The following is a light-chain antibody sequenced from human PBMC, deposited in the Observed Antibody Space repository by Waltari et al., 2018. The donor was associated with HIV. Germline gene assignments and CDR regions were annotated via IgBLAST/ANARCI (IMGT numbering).Light chain of an antibody. J-gene: IGLJ2*01. Sequence: QSVLTQPPSVSGAPGQRVTIACTGTRSNIGAGFDVHWYQQIPGNAPKLLIYDNNMRPAGVPDRFSGSKSGTSASLAITGLQSEDEAEYFCQSYDMSQSGSLVFGGGTILTVL. V-gene: IGLV1-40*01. CDR2: DNN. CDR3: QSYDMSQSGSLV. CDR1: RSNIGAGFD.